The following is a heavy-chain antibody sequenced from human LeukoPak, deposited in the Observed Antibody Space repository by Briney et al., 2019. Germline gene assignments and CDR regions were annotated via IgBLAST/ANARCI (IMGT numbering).Heavy chain of an antibody. CDR1: GYTFIHSG. CDR2: MNPYNGDT. Sequence: APVKVSCKASGYTFIHSGISWVRQAPGQGLEWMGWMNPYNGDTNFAQNLQGRVTMTRDKSTSTAYMELRNLRSDDTAVYYCARPTETTAGYFFDYWGQGTLVTVSS. V-gene: IGHV1-18*04. J-gene: IGHJ4*02. CDR3: ARPTETTAGYFFDY. D-gene: IGHD1/OR15-1a*01.